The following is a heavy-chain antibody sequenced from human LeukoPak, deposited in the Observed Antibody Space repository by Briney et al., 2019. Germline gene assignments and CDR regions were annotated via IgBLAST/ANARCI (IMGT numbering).Heavy chain of an antibody. D-gene: IGHD3-10*01. V-gene: IGHV3-21*01. CDR1: GFTFSDYY. CDR3: AREYGSGSLNYFDY. Sequence: GGSLRLSCAASGFTFSDYYMNWVRQAPGKGLEWVSSISSSSSYIYYADSVKGRFTISRDNAKNSLYLQMNSLRAEDTAVYYCAREYGSGSLNYFDYWGQGTLVTVSS. CDR2: ISSSSSYI. J-gene: IGHJ4*02.